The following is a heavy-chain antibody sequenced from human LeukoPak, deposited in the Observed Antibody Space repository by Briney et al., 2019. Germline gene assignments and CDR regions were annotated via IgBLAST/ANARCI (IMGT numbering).Heavy chain of an antibody. V-gene: IGHV3-33*01. J-gene: IGHJ5*02. CDR3: ARGWSSSWPYNLFDP. Sequence: GGSLRLSCAASGFTFRSSGMHWVRQPPGKGLEWVAVIYYDGSNKLYADSVKGRFTISRDNSKNMVYLQMNSLRADDTAVYYCARGWSSSWPYNLFDPWGQGTLVTVSS. CDR2: IYYDGSNK. D-gene: IGHD6-13*01. CDR1: GFTFRSSG.